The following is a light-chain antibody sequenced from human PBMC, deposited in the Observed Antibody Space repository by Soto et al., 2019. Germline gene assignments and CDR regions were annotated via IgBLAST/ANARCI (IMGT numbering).Light chain of an antibody. CDR2: GAS. Sequence: EIVLTQSPGTRSLSPGERATLSCRASQSVSSSYLAWYQQKPGQAPRLLIYGASSRATGIPDRFSGSGSGTDFTLTISRLEPEDFAVYYCQPYGRSPTTFGQGTKVDI. V-gene: IGKV3-20*01. CDR3: QPYGRSPTT. CDR1: QSVSSSY. J-gene: IGKJ1*01.